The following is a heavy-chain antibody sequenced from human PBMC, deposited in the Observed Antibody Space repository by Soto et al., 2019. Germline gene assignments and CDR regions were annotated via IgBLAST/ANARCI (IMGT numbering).Heavy chain of an antibody. CDR1: GGTFSSYA. D-gene: IGHD6-13*01. Sequence: SVKVSCKDSGGTFSSYAISWVRQAPGQGLEWMGGIIPIFGTANYAQKFQGRVTITADESTSTAYMELSSLRSEDTAVYYCARVPYSSSWLSNPCGRGSLGTVYS. CDR2: IIPIFGTA. CDR3: ARVPYSSSWLSNP. J-gene: IGHJ5*02. V-gene: IGHV1-69*01.